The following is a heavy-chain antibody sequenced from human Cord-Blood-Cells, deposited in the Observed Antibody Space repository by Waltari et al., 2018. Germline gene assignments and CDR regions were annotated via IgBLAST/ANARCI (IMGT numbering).Heavy chain of an antibody. V-gene: IGHV4-59*11. CDR2: IYYSGST. Sequence: QVQLQESGPGLVKPSETLSLTCTVSGGSISSHYWSWIRQPPGKGLEWIGYIYYSGSTHYNPSLKSRVTISVDTSKNQFSLKLSSVTAADTAVYYCARDRGSGSYDYWGQGTLVTVSS. CDR1: GGSISSHY. CDR3: ARDRGSGSYDY. D-gene: IGHD3-10*01. J-gene: IGHJ4*02.